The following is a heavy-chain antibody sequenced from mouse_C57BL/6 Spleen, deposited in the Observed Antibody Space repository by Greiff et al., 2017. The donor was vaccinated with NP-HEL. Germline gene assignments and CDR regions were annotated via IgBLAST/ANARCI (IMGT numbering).Heavy chain of an antibody. J-gene: IGHJ2*01. CDR1: GYTFTSYW. CDR2: IDPSDSET. D-gene: IGHD3-1*01. CDR3: AREAQLRLRY. Sequence: VQLQQPGAELVRPGSWVKLSCKASGYTFTSYWMHWVKQRPIQGLEWIGNIDPSDSETHYNQKFKDKATLTVDKSSSTAYMQLSSLTSEDSAVYYCAREAQLRLRYWGQGTTLTVSS. V-gene: IGHV1-52*01.